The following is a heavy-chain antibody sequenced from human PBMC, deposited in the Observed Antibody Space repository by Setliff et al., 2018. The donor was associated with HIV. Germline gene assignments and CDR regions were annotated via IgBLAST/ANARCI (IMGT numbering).Heavy chain of an antibody. J-gene: IGHJ4*02. CDR1: GGSLNSHY. CDR2: INYSGST. Sequence: PSETLSLTCTVNGGSLNSHYWSWIRQSPERGLEWIGEINYSGSTYYNPSLKSRVTISVDTSKNQFSLKLSSVTAADTAVYYCARQSYDFWSGPLGFDYWGQGTLVTVSS. CDR3: ARQSYDFWSGPLGFDY. D-gene: IGHD3-3*01. V-gene: IGHV4-34*01.